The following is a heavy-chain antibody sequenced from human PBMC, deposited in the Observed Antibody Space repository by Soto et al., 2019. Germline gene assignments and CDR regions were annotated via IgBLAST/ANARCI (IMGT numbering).Heavy chain of an antibody. CDR1: GFSFSDHY. CDR2: SRNKDNSYST. D-gene: IGHD1-1*01. Sequence: EVQLVESGGGLVQPGGSLRLSCAASGFSFSDHYMDWVRQAPGKGLEWVGRSRNKDNSYSTEYAASVKGRFTISRDDSKTSLYLQMNSLKTEDTAVYYCARVATRGWYFDLWVRGTLVTVSS. CDR3: ARVATRGWYFDL. J-gene: IGHJ2*01. V-gene: IGHV3-72*01.